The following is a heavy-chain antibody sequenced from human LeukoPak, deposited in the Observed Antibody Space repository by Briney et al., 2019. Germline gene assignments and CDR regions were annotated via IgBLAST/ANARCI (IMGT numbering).Heavy chain of an antibody. Sequence: SETLSLTCSVSGGSTSSNNHFWGWIRQPPGKGLEWIGSIYYSGSTYYNPSLKSRVTISVDTSKNQFSLKLSSVTAADTAVYYCARHEETCSGGFCFLDYFDPWGQGTLVTVSS. J-gene: IGHJ4*02. V-gene: IGHV4-39*01. CDR1: GGSTSSNNHF. D-gene: IGHD2-15*01. CDR3: ARHEETCSGGFCFLDYFDP. CDR2: IYYSGST.